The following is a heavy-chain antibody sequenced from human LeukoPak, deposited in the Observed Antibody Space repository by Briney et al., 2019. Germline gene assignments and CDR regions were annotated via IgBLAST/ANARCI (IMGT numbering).Heavy chain of an antibody. D-gene: IGHD2-15*01. V-gene: IGHV4-31*03. J-gene: IGHJ4*02. CDR2: IYYSGST. Sequence: SQTLSLTCTVSGGSISSGGYYWSWIRQHPGTGLEWIGYIYYSGSTYYNPSLKSRVTISVDTSKNQFSLKLSSVTAADTAVYYCARAVVVVAATLYYFDYWGQGTLVTVSS. CDR3: ARAVVVVAATLYYFDY. CDR1: GGSISSGGYY.